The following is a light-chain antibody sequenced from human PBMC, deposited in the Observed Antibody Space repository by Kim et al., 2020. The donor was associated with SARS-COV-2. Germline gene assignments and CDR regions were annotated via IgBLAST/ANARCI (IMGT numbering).Light chain of an antibody. J-gene: IGLJ3*02. Sequence: ELTQPPSASGTPGQRITISCSGSSSNIGRYSIFWYQQIPGTAPKLLMYRNDQRRSGIPDRFSGSKSGTSASLAISGLRSEDEADYYWASWDDNLSGVVFGGGTQLTVL. CDR2: RND. CDR1: SSNIGRYS. V-gene: IGLV1-47*01. CDR3: ASWDDNLSGVV.